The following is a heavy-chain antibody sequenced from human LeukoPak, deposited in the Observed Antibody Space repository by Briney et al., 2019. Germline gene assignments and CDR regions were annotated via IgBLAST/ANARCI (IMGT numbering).Heavy chain of an antibody. J-gene: IGHJ3*02. D-gene: IGHD4-17*01. V-gene: IGHV5-51*01. CDR3: ARKGMTTVKAFDI. Sequence: LGESLKISCKGSEYNFTNYWIGWVRQMPGKGLGWMGIIYPGDSGTRYSPSFQGQVTISADKSISTAYLQWSNLKASDTAMYYCARKGMTTVKAFDIWGQGTMVTVSS. CDR1: EYNFTNYW. CDR2: IYPGDSGT.